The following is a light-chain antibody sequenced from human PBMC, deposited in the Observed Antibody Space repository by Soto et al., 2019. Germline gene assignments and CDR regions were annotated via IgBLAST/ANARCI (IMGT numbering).Light chain of an antibody. J-gene: IGLJ2*01. CDR1: SSDIGGYNY. V-gene: IGLV2-14*01. CDR2: DVS. CDR3: RSYTSSTTLV. Sequence: QSALTQPASVAGSPGQSITISCTGTSSDIGGYNYVSWYQQNPGKAPKLMIYDVSNRPSGVSHRFSASKSGNTASLTISGLQAEDAADYYCRSYTSSTTLVFGGGTKRTVL.